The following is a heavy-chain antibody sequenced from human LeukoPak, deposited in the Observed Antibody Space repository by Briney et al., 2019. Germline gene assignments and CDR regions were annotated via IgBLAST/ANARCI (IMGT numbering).Heavy chain of an antibody. D-gene: IGHD6-6*01. Sequence: SETLSLTCAVYGGSFSGYYWSWIRQPPGKGPEWIGEINHSGSTNYNPSLKSRVTISVDTSKNQFSLKLSSVTAADTAVYYCARGIRGSSTDYWGQGTLVTVSS. CDR3: ARGIRGSSTDY. CDR2: INHSGST. CDR1: GGSFSGYY. V-gene: IGHV4-34*01. J-gene: IGHJ4*02.